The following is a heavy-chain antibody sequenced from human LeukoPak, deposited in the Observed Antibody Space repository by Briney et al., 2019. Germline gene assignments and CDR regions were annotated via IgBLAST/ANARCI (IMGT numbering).Heavy chain of an antibody. V-gene: IGHV4-39*07. J-gene: IGHJ4*02. CDR1: GGSISSGDYY. D-gene: IGHD3-10*01. Sequence: SETLSLTCTVSGGSISSGDYYWSWIRQPPGKGLEWIGEINHSGSTNYNPSLKSRVTISVDTSKNQFSLKLSSVTAADTAVYYCAQGRIYYGLFDYWGQGTLVTVSS. CDR3: AQGRIYYGLFDY. CDR2: INHSGST.